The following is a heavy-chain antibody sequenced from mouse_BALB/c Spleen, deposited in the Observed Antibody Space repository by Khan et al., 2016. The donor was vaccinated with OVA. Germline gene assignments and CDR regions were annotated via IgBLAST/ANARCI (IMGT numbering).Heavy chain of an antibody. D-gene: IGHD2-14*01. J-gene: IGHJ2*01. CDR1: GFTFSSYV. Sequence: EVELVESGGDLVKPGGSLKLSCAASGFTFSSYVMSWVRPTPEKRLEWVASISSGGSTYYPDSVKGRFTISRDNARNILYLQMSSLRSEDTAMYYCAREAYRDDEYYLDYWGQGTTLTVSS. V-gene: IGHV5-6-5*01. CDR3: AREAYRDDEYYLDY. CDR2: ISSGGST.